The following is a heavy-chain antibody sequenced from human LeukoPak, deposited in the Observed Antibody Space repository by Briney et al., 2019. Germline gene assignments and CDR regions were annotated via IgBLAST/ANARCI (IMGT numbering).Heavy chain of an antibody. CDR2: IYPGDSDT. CDR1: GYSFTSYW. D-gene: IGHD6-13*01. V-gene: IGHV5-51*01. CDR3: ARPDAAGPNGYYYGMDV. Sequence: GESLKISCKGSGYSFTSYWIGWVRQMPEKGLEWMGIIYPGDSDTRYSPSFQGQVTISADKSISTAYLQWSSLKASDTAMYYCARPDAAGPNGYYYGMDVWGEGTTVTVSS. J-gene: IGHJ6*04.